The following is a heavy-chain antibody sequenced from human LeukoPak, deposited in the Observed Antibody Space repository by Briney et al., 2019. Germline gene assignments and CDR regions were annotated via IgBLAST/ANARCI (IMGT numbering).Heavy chain of an antibody. Sequence: SETVSRMACGYSFTGYYMHWVRQAPGQGLEWMGWINPNSGGTNYAQMFQGRVTITRDTAISTAYMGLSRLRSDDTAVYYCAIGPYYGSGRRGYYFAYWGQGTLVTVSS. CDR3: AIGPYYGSGRRGYYFAY. D-gene: IGHD3-10*01. CDR1: GYSFTGYY. V-gene: IGHV1-2*02. J-gene: IGHJ4*02. CDR2: INPNSGGT.